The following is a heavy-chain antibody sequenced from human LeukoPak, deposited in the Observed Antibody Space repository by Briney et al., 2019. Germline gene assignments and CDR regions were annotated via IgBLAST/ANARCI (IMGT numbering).Heavy chain of an antibody. CDR1: GGSISSGGYY. V-gene: IGHV4-31*03. CDR2: IYYSGST. D-gene: IGHD2-2*01. CDR3: ARVGIVVPAAMSPLYYGMDV. J-gene: IGHJ6*02. Sequence: PSETLSLTCTVSGGSISSGGYYWSWIRQHPGKGLEWIGYIYYSGSTYDNPCLKSRVTSTVDTTKNQCSLKLSSVTAADTAVYYCARVGIVVPAAMSPLYYGMDVWGQGTTVTVSS.